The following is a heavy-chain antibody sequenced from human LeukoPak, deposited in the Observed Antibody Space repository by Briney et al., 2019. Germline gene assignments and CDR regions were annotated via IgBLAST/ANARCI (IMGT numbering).Heavy chain of an antibody. CDR3: WRGLDSRKLGY. Sequence: PSQTLSLTCTVSGASFSSGDPYWNWNRQSPGKGLEWIGSIHPSGMLYNNPSLESRVTISIDTSKNQFSLNLNSVTAADTAVYFCWRGLDSRKLGYWGQGTLVIVSS. CDR1: GASFSSGDPY. CDR2: IHPSGML. D-gene: IGHD3-22*01. V-gene: IGHV4-31*03. J-gene: IGHJ4*02.